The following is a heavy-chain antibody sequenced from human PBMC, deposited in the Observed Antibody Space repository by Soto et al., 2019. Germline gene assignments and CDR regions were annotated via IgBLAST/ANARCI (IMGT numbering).Heavy chain of an antibody. D-gene: IGHD2-8*01. V-gene: IGHV4-59*01. J-gene: IGHJ4*02. CDR2: IYYSGST. CDR1: GGSISSYY. Sequence: SETLSLTCTVSGGSISSYYWSWIRQPPGKGLEWIGYIYYSGSTNYNPSLKSRVTISVDTSKNQFSLKLSSVTAADTAVYYCARGLLGYCTNGVCYISTFDYWGQGTLVTVSS. CDR3: ARGLLGYCTNGVCYISTFDY.